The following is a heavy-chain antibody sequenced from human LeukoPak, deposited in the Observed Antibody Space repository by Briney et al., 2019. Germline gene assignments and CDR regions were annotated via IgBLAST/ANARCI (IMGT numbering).Heavy chain of an antibody. D-gene: IGHD4-17*01. V-gene: IGHV1-69*05. CDR1: GGTFSSYA. J-gene: IGHJ3*02. Sequence: SVKVSCKASGGTFSSYAISWVRQAPGQGLEWMGGIIPIFGTANYAQKFQGRVTITTDESTSTAYMELSSLRSEDTAVYYCARDDYGDYVGAFDIWGQGTMVTVSS. CDR3: ARDDYGDYVGAFDI. CDR2: IIPIFGTA.